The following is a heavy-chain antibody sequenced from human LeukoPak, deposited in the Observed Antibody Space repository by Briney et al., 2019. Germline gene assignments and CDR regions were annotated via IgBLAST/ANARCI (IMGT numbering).Heavy chain of an antibody. J-gene: IGHJ4*02. CDR1: GGFISSYY. D-gene: IGHD6-19*01. V-gene: IGHV4-59*01. CDR3: ARVSRDSSGWFPNFDY. Sequence: SETLSLTCIVSGGFISSYYWSWIRQPPGKGLEWIGYIHYSGITNYNPSLRGRVTISVDPSKNQFSLKVSSVTAADTAVYYCARVSRDSSGWFPNFDYWGQGTLVTVSS. CDR2: IHYSGIT.